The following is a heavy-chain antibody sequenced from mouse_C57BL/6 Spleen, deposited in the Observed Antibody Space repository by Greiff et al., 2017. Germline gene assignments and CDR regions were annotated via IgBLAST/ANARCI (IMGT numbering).Heavy chain of an antibody. J-gene: IGHJ1*03. CDR2: ISSGSSTI. Sequence: EVQLVESGGGLVKPGGSLKLSCAASGFTFSDYGMHWVRQAPEKGLEWVAYISSGSSTIYYADTVKGRFTISRDNAKNPLFLQMTSLRSEDTAMYYCARPNWSLYWYFDVWGTGTTVTVSS. CDR1: GFTFSDYG. CDR3: ARPNWSLYWYFDV. D-gene: IGHD4-1*01. V-gene: IGHV5-17*01.